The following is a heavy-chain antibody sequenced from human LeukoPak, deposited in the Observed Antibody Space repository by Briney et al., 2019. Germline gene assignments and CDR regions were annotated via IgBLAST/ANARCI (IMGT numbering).Heavy chain of an antibody. D-gene: IGHD7-27*01. CDR3: AKDVGNWGYSFDV. J-gene: IGHJ3*01. CDR2: ISGSGATT. Sequence: PGGSLRLSCEASGFTFRNYAMMWVRQAPGKGLEWDSAISGSGATTHYAASVQGRLTMSRDNSKNTVHLQMNSLRADDTAVYYCAKDVGNWGYSFDVWGQGTMVTVSS. V-gene: IGHV3-23*01. CDR1: GFTFRNYA.